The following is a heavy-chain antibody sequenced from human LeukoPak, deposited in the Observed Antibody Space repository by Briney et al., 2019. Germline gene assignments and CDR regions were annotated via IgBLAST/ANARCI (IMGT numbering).Heavy chain of an antibody. CDR3: AKEWAMIVPNHGMDV. CDR1: GFTFSSYA. Sequence: TGGTLRLSCAASGFTFSSYAMSWVRQAPGKGLEWVSAISGSGGSTYYADSVKGRFTISRDNSKNTLYLQMNSLRAEDTAVYYCAKEWAMIVPNHGMDVWGQGTTVTVSS. J-gene: IGHJ6*02. V-gene: IGHV3-23*01. CDR2: ISGSGGST. D-gene: IGHD3-22*01.